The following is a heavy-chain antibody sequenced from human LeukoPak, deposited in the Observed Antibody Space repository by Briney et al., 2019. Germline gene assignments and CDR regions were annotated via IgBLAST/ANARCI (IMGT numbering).Heavy chain of an antibody. CDR1: GGSISSGSYY. Sequence: NSSQTLSLTCTVSGGSISSGSYYWSWIWQPAGKGLEWIGRIYNSGSTSYNPSLKSRLTISVFTSQNQFSLKLTYIIAAGTAFYECARRIVVLDAFDIWGQGTMVTVSS. D-gene: IGHD3-22*01. CDR3: ARRIVVLDAFDI. J-gene: IGHJ3*02. V-gene: IGHV4-61*02. CDR2: IYNSGST.